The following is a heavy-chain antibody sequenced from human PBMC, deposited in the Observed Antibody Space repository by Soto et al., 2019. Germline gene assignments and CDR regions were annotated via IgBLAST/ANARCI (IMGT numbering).Heavy chain of an antibody. Sequence: VRQAPEKRMEWVGRIKSQASGGTIDYAAPVKGRFTISRDDSKNTVYLQMDSLKTEDTAVYCSDSIPSYALPLTDVWGLGT. CDR2: IKSQASGGTI. V-gene: IGHV3-15*07. CDR3: DSIPSYALPLTDV. D-gene: IGHD1-20*01. J-gene: IGHJ4*02.